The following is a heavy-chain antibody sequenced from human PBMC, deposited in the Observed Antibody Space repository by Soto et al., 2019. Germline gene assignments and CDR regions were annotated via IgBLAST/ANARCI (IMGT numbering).Heavy chain of an antibody. V-gene: IGHV1-69*02. CDR1: GVTFSSYT. CDR3: ARGLRSVVDY. D-gene: IGHD4-17*01. J-gene: IGHJ4*02. CDR2: IIPILGIA. Sequence: QVPLAPSGSGLKKPGSSVTVSCTASGVTFSSYTISWVRQAPGQGLEWMGRIIPILGIANYAQTFQGRVTITAYKSTSTAYMELGSLRSEDTAVYYCARGLRSVVDYWGQGTLVTVSS.